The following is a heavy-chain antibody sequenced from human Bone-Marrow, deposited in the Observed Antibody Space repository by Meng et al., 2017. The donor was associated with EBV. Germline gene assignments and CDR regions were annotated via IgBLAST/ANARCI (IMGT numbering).Heavy chain of an antibody. V-gene: IGHV1-8*01. CDR2: MNPNSGNT. CDR1: GYTFTSYD. J-gene: IGHJ4*02. Sequence: QVQLVQSGXEVKKXXXSVKVSCKASGYTFTSYDINWVRQATGQGLEWMGWMNPNSGNTGYAQKFQGRVTMTRNTSISTAYMELSSLRSEDTAVYYCARSPSNGGSYFDYWGQGTLVTVSS. D-gene: IGHD1-26*01. CDR3: ARSPSNGGSYFDY.